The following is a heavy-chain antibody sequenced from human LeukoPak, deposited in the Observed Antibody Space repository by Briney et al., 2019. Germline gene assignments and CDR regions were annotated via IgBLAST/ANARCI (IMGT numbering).Heavy chain of an antibody. CDR3: ARKSASGNYPLDY. CDR1: GFDFNSYS. J-gene: IGHJ4*02. Sequence: PGGSLRLSCAASGFDFNSYSMTWVRQAPGKGLEWVSIISSTSDYIFDADSVKGRFTISRDNAKNTVFLQMSSLRAEDTALYYCARKSASGNYPLDYWGQGTLVTVSS. V-gene: IGHV3-21*04. D-gene: IGHD3-10*01. CDR2: ISSTSDYI.